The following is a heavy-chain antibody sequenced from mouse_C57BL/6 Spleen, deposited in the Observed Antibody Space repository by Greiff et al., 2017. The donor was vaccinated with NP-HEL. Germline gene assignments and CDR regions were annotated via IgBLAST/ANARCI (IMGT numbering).Heavy chain of an antibody. V-gene: IGHV1-50*01. J-gene: IGHJ2*01. CDR1: GYTFTSYW. Sequence: QVQLQQPGAELVKPGASVKLSCKASGYTFTSYWMQWVKQRPGQGLEWIGEIDPSDSYTNYNQKFKGKATLTVDTSSSTAYMQLSRLTSEDSAVYYCARYGGTWGGYYFDYWGQGTTLTVSS. CDR2: IDPSDSYT. D-gene: IGHD1-1*01. CDR3: ARYGGTWGGYYFDY.